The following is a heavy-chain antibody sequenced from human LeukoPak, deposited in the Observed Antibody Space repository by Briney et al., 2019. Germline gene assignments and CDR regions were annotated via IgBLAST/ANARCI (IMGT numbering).Heavy chain of an antibody. V-gene: IGHV4-34*01. CDR2: INHSGST. J-gene: IGHJ6*02. CDR3: ARGRYYYYGMDV. Sequence: SETLSLTCAVYGGSFSGYYWSWIRQPPGKGLEWIGEINHSGSTNYSPSLKSRVTISVDTSKNQFSLKLSSVTAADTAVYYCARGRYYYYGMDVWGQGTTVTVSS. CDR1: GGSFSGYY.